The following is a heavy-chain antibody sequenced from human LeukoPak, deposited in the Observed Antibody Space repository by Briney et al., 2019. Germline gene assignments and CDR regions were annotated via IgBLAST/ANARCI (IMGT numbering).Heavy chain of an antibody. J-gene: IGHJ4*02. CDR2: ISDTGGGT. V-gene: IGHV3-23*01. Sequence: PGGSLRLSCAASVFTFSSYSMSWVRQAPGKGLEWVSAISDTGGGTYYADSVKGRFTISRDNPKNTLYLQMSSLRADDTAAYYCAKGSSGWPYYFDFWGQGTLVTVSS. D-gene: IGHD6-19*01. CDR1: VFTFSSYS. CDR3: AKGSSGWPYYFDF.